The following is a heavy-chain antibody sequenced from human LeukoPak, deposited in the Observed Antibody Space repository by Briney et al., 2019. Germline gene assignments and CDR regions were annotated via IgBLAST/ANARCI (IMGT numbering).Heavy chain of an antibody. CDR2: INPNSGGT. J-gene: IGHJ6*02. D-gene: IGHD3-10*02. V-gene: IGHV1-2*02. CDR3: ASLYGGNAYGMDV. Sequence: ASVKVSCKASGYTFTGYYMHWVRQAPGQGLEWMGWINPNSGGTNYAQKFQGRVTMTRDTSISTAHMELSRLRSDDTAVYYCASLYGGNAYGMDVWGQGTTVTVSS. CDR1: GYTFTGYY.